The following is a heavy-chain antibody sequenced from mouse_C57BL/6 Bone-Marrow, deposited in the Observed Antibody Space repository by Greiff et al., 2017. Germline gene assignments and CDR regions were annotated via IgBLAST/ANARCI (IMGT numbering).Heavy chain of an antibody. CDR3: AYGSYAMDY. CDR1: GYAFSSSW. J-gene: IGHJ4*01. CDR2: IYPGDGDT. D-gene: IGHD1-1*01. V-gene: IGHV1-82*01. Sequence: QVQLQQSVPELVKPGASVKISCKASGYAFSSSWMNWVKQRPGKGLEWIGRIYPGDGDTNYNGKFKGKATLTADKSSSTAYMQLSSLTSEDSAVYFCAYGSYAMDYWGQGTSVTVSS.